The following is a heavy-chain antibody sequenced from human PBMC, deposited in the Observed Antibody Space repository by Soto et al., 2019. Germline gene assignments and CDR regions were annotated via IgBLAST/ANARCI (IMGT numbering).Heavy chain of an antibody. CDR2: IYYSGST. J-gene: IGHJ4*02. CDR3: ARSYDYGDSPPQDDY. Sequence: SETLSLTCTVSGGSISSGGYYWSWIRQHPGKGLEWIGYIYYSGSTYYNPSLKSRVTISVDTSKNQFSLKLSSVTAADTAVYYCARSYDYGDSPPQDDYWGQGTLVTVSS. D-gene: IGHD4-17*01. CDR1: GGSISSGGYY. V-gene: IGHV4-31*03.